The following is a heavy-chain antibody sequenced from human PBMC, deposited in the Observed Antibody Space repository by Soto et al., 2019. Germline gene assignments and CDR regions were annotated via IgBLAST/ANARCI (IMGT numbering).Heavy chain of an antibody. J-gene: IGHJ6*02. Sequence: PGWSLRLSCAASVFIFSSYAMTWFRQAPGKGLEWVSTIRGSDGSTYYADSVKGRFSISRDNSRSTLYLQMNSLRAEDTAVFYCAKYSDSSGDYYYGLDVWGQGTTVTVSS. CDR1: VFIFSSYA. CDR2: IRGSDGST. D-gene: IGHD6-6*01. V-gene: IGHV3-23*01. CDR3: AKYSDSSGDYYYGLDV.